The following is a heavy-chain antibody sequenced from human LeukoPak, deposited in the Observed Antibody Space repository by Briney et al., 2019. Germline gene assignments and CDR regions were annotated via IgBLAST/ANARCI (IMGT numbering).Heavy chain of an antibody. CDR3: ARGTPRGYSGYDFSYYYYYYYGMDV. Sequence: PSETLSLTCTVSGGSISSYYWSWIRQPPGKGLEWIGYIYYSGSTNYNPSLKSRVTISVDTSKNQFSLKLSSVTAADTAVYYCARGTPRGYSGYDFSYYYYYYYGMDVWGQGTTVTVSS. V-gene: IGHV4-59*01. CDR2: IYYSGST. D-gene: IGHD5-12*01. CDR1: GGSISSYY. J-gene: IGHJ6*02.